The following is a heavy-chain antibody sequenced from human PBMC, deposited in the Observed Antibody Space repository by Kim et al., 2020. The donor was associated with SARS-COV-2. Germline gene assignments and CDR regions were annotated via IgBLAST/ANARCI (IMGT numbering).Heavy chain of an antibody. V-gene: IGHV4-34*01. CDR2: INHSGST. CDR1: GGSFSGYY. D-gene: IGHD5-12*01. Sequence: SETLSLTCAVYGGSFSGYYWSWIRQPPGKGLEWIGEINHSGSTNYNPSLKSRVTISVDTSKNQFSLKLSSVTAADTAVYYCARGQDSGYDYSYGYGYYFDYWGQGTLVTVSS. J-gene: IGHJ4*02. CDR3: ARGQDSGYDYSYGYGYYFDY.